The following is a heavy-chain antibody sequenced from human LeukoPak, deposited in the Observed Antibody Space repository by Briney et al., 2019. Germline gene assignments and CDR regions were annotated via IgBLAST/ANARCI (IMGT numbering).Heavy chain of an antibody. CDR2: INPNSGGT. CDR1: GYTFTVYY. V-gene: IGHV1-2*02. CDR3: ARNVLRYFDWFDY. J-gene: IGHJ4*02. D-gene: IGHD3-9*01. Sequence: ASVKVSCKPSGYTFTVYYMHWVRRAPGQGLKWMGWINPNSGGTNYAQKFQGRVTMTRDTSISTAYMELSRLRSDDTAVYYCARNVLRYFDWFDYWGQGTLVTVSS.